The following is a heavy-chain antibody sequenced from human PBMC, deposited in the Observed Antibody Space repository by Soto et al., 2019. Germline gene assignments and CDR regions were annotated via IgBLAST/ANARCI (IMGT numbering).Heavy chain of an antibody. CDR2: IYHTGAT. Sequence: QVQLQESGPGLVRPSRTLSLTCTVSGASIISLDYYGTWIRQPPGKGLEWIGHIYHTGATYYNPSLESRVVMSVDTSNNQFSLKLSSVTAADTAVFYCARGAVVSLVRGVMGGNWFDPWGQGTLVTVSS. J-gene: IGHJ5*02. CDR1: GASIISLDYY. CDR3: ARGAVVSLVRGVMGGNWFDP. D-gene: IGHD3-10*01. V-gene: IGHV4-30-4*01.